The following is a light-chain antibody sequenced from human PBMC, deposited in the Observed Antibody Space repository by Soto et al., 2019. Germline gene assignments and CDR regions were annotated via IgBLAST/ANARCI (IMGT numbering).Light chain of an antibody. CDR1: QSIANY. Sequence: DVQLTQSPSTLSASVGDRVAITCQASQSIANYLNWFQFRPGKAPQLLISDASHLEPGVPSRFSGERSGSDFTLIINNLQPEDFATYYCQQYEDLPLTFGGGTRV. J-gene: IGKJ4*01. CDR2: DAS. V-gene: IGKV1-33*01. CDR3: QQYEDLPLT.